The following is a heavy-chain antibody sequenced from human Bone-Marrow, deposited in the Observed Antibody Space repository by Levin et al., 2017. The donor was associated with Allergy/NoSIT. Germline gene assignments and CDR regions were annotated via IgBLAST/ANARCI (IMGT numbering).Heavy chain of an antibody. CDR1: GFNFYTHG. D-gene: IGHD6-13*01. Sequence: PGGSLRLSCTASGFNFYTHGMHWVRQAPGKGLQWLALIWDDGTNDNYADSVKGRFTISRDNSKNTLYLQMNGLRVDDTAVYYCVRVPVGTAGAYFDTWGRGTLVTVSS. V-gene: IGHV3-33*01. CDR3: VRVPVGTAGAYFDT. CDR2: IWDDGTND. J-gene: IGHJ5*02.